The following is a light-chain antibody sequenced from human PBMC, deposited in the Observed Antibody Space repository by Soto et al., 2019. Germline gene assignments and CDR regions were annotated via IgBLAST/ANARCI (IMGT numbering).Light chain of an antibody. CDR1: SSNIGDNY. J-gene: IGLJ2*01. Sequence: QSVLTQPPSVSAAPGQKVTISCSGSSSNIGDNYVSWYQQLPGTAPKLLLFDNTKRPSGIPDRFSGSKSGTSATLDTTGLQPGDEADYYCVTWDSSLSVGRLGGGTKLTVL. CDR3: VTWDSSLSVGR. CDR2: DNT. V-gene: IGLV1-51*01.